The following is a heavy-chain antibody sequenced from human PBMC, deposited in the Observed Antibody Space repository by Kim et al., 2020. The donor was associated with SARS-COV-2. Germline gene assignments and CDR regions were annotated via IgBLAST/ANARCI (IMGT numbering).Heavy chain of an antibody. J-gene: IGHJ4*02. CDR3: ARVDYIEGWPLPFFDY. Sequence: QKFQDRVTITRDASASTSYMEMTSLASEDTAVYYCARVDYIEGWPLPFFDYWGQGTPVTVSS. D-gene: IGHD4-4*01. V-gene: IGHV1-3*01.